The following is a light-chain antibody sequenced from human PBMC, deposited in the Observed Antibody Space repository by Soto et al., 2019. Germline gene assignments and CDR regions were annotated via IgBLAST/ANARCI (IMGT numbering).Light chain of an antibody. CDR2: AAS. V-gene: IGKV1-27*01. J-gene: IGKJ3*01. CDR3: QKYNGVPLT. Sequence: DIQVTQFPSSLSASVGDRVTITCRASQAIGNYLAWYQQKPGKVPKPLIYAASTLQSGVPSRFSGSRSGTDFTLTVSSLQPEDVATYYCQKYNGVPLTFGPGTKVDIK. CDR1: QAIGNY.